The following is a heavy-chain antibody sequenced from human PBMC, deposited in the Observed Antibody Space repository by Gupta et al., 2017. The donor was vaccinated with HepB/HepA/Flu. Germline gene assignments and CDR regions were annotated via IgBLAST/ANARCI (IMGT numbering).Heavy chain of an antibody. D-gene: IGHD6-13*01. CDR1: GFTFSDYE. CDR3: ARGYSSNSYRFFDY. V-gene: IGHV3-48*03. CDR2: ISSRGSTI. J-gene: IGHJ4*02. Sequence: EVQLVESGGGLVQPGGSLRLSCAASGFTFSDYEMNWVRQAPGKGLESVSYISSRGSTIYYADSVKGRFTISRDNAKNSLYLQMNSLRAEDTAVYYCARGYSSNSYRFFDYWGQGTLVTVSS.